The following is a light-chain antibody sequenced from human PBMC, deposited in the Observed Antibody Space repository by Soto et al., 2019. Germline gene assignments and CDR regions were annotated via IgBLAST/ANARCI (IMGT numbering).Light chain of an antibody. CDR2: AAS. Sequence: DKVMTQSAAAVSVSPGERATLSCRASQSVSNNLAWYQQKPGQTPRLLIYAASTRATDIPARFSGSGSGTEFTLTISSLQSEDFAIYYCRHYNNWPPETFGQGTRWIS. CDR3: RHYNNWPPET. V-gene: IGKV3-15*01. J-gene: IGKJ1*01. CDR1: QSVSNN.